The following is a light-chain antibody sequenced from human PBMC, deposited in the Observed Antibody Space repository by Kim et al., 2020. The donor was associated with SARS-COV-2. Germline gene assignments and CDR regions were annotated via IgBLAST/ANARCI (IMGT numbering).Light chain of an antibody. CDR2: YDS. V-gene: IGLV3-21*04. CDR1: NIGSKS. Sequence: APGKTDRITCGGNNIGSKSVHGYQQKPGQAPVLVIYYDSDRPSGIPERFSGSNSGNTATLTISRVEAGDEADYYCQVWDSGSDHRVFGGGTQLTVL. CDR3: QVWDSGSDHRV. J-gene: IGLJ3*02.